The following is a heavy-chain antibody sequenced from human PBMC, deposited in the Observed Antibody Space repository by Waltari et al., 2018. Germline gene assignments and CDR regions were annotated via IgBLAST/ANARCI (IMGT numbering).Heavy chain of an antibody. CDR3: AKDGGIAAAGSFVDY. Sequence: QVQLVQSGAEVKKPGASVKVSCKTSGYTFTSYDINWVRQATGQGLEWMGWMNPNSGSIGYEDSVKGRFTISRDNAKNSLYLQMNSLRVEDTALYYCAKDGGIAAAGSFVDYWGQGTLVTVSS. V-gene: IGHV1-8*01. CDR1: GYTFTSYD. J-gene: IGHJ4*02. CDR2: MNPNSGSI. D-gene: IGHD6-13*01.